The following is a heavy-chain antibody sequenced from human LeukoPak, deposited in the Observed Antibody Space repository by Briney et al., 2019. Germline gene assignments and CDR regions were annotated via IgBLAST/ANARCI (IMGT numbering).Heavy chain of an antibody. CDR2: ISYDGSNK. CDR1: GFTFSSYA. V-gene: IGHV3-30*04. D-gene: IGHD3-10*01. J-gene: IGHJ2*01. CDR3: ARDRRISGWYFYL. Sequence: GGSLRLSCAASGFTFSSYAMHWVRQAPGKGLEWVAVISYDGSNKYYADSVKGRFTISRDNSKNTLYLQMNSLRAEDTAVYYCARDRRISGWYFYLWGRGTLVTVSS.